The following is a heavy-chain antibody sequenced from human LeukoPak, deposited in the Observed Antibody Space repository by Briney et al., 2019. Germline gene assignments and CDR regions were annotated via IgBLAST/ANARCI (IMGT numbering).Heavy chain of an antibody. D-gene: IGHD3-9*01. J-gene: IGHJ4*02. Sequence: PGGSLRLSCAASGFTFSSYGMHWVRQAPGKGLEWVAVISYDGSNKYYADSVKGRFTISRDNSKNTLYLQMNSLRAEDTAVYYCATSLRYFGWLRNFDYWGQGTLVTVSS. V-gene: IGHV3-30*03. CDR2: ISYDGSNK. CDR3: ATSLRYFGWLRNFDY. CDR1: GFTFSSYG.